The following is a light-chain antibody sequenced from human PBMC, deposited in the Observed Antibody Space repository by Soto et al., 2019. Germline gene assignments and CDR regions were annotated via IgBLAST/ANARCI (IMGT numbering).Light chain of an antibody. Sequence: QSVLTQPPSLSAAPRQRVTISCSGRSSNIETNAVNWYRQLPGQAPILLIYNDDVLPSGVSDRFSGSKSGTSASLAISGLQSEDEDDYYCAAWDDSLHAWVFGGGTKLTVL. CDR1: SSNIETNA. V-gene: IGLV1-36*01. CDR3: AAWDDSLHAWV. J-gene: IGLJ3*02. CDR2: NDD.